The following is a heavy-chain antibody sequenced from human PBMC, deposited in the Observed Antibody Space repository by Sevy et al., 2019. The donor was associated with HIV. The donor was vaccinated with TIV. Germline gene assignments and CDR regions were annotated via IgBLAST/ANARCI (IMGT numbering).Heavy chain of an antibody. CDR2: ISYDGSNK. D-gene: IGHD1-26*01. CDR1: GFTFSSYA. CDR3: ARDGAPWELRFYYYFDY. V-gene: IGHV3-30-3*01. Sequence: GGSLRLSCAASGFTFSSYAMHWVRQAPGKGLEWVAVISYDGSNKYYADSVKGRFTISRDNSKNTLYLQMNSLRAEDTAVYYCARDGAPWELRFYYYFDYWGQRTLVTVSS. J-gene: IGHJ4*02.